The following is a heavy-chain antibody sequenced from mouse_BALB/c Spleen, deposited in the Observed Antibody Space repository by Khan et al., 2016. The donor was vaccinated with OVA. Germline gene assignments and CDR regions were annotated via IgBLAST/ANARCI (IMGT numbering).Heavy chain of an antibody. CDR1: GFSLSRYN. CDR3: ARSYYRYDGYYAMDY. D-gene: IGHD2-14*01. CDR2: IWGGGST. J-gene: IGHJ4*01. V-gene: IGHV2-6-4*01. Sequence: QVQLKESGPGLVALSQSLSIACTVSGFSLSRYNIHWVRQTPGKGLEGLGMIWGGGSTDYNSALKSRLSISKDNSKSQVFLKMNSLQTDDTAMYYCARSYYRYDGYYAMDYWGQGTSVTVSS.